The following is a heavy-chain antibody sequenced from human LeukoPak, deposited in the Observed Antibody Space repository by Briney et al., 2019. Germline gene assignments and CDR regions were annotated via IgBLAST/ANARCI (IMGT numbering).Heavy chain of an antibody. Sequence: GGSLRLSCAASGFTFTSYAMSWVRQAPGKGLEWVSGISAVGSTFYADSVKGRFTISRDNAKNSLYLQMNSLRGEDTAVYYCARDPSCSGGSCRDGYFDYWGQGTLVAVSS. CDR3: ARDPSCSGGSCRDGYFDY. V-gene: IGHV3-23*01. J-gene: IGHJ4*02. CDR1: GFTFTSYA. CDR2: ISAVGST. D-gene: IGHD2-15*01.